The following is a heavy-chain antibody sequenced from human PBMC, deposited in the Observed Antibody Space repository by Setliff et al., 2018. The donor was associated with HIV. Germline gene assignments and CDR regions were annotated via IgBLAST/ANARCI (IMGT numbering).Heavy chain of an antibody. J-gene: IGHJ3*02. CDR3: ARQSGYTRGWDIFGLVAGSFDI. D-gene: IGHD3-3*01. Sequence: PSETLSLTCAVYVGSFSGHYWIWIRQPPGKGLEWIGETNPSGSTKYNPSLKSRVTISVDRSKNQFSLSLNSVTAADTAVYYCARQSGYTRGWDIFGLVAGSFDIWGQGTMVTVSS. CDR2: TNPSGST. CDR1: VGSFSGHY. V-gene: IGHV4-34*01.